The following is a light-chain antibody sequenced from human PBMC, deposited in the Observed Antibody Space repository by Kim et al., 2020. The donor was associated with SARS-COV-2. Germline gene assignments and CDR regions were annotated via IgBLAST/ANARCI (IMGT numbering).Light chain of an antibody. J-gene: IGKJ2*01. CDR1: QSVGSS. CDR2: DAS. CDR3: QQRSNWLMYT. V-gene: IGKV3-11*01. Sequence: LSPGESATLSCRASQSVGSSLAWYQQKPGQAPRLLIYDASNRATGIPARFSGSGSGTDFTLTISSLEPEDFAVYYCQQRSNWLMYTFGQGTKLEI.